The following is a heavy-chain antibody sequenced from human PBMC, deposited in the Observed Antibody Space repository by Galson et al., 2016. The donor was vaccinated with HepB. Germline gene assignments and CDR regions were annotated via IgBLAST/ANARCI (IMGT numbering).Heavy chain of an antibody. CDR1: GFTFTNYA. J-gene: IGHJ5*02. Sequence: SLRLSCAASGFTFTNYAMSRVRQAPGKGLEWVSGISGSGAGTYYADSVKGRVTISRDNSKNTLYLQMNSLRAEDTALYYCANLVDTSTFLIDLWGQGTLVTVSS. D-gene: IGHD5-18*01. CDR2: ISGSGAGT. CDR3: ANLVDTSTFLIDL. V-gene: IGHV3-23*01.